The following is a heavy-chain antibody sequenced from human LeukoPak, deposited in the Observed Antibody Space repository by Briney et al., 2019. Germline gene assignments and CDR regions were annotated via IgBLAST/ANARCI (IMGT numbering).Heavy chain of an antibody. CDR3: ARPLNYYFGMDV. J-gene: IGHJ6*02. CDR2: IYPGDSDT. Sequence: GESLKISCKGSGYTFTAYWIAWVRQMPGKGLEWMGIIYPGDSDTRYNPSFQGQVTISADKSLSTAYLQWSSLKASGTAMYYCARPLNYYFGMDVWGQGTTVTVSS. CDR1: GYTFTAYW. V-gene: IGHV5-51*01.